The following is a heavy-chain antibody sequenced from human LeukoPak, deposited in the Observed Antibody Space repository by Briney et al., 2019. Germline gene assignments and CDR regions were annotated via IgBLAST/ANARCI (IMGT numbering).Heavy chain of an antibody. V-gene: IGHV3-11*01. CDR3: ARGGVAAAGPDWYFDL. D-gene: IGHD6-13*01. CDR1: GLTFSDWY. J-gene: IGHJ2*01. Sequence: PGGSLRLSCEASGLTFSDWYMRWFRQTPGKGLEWVAYITSTGSATYYADSVKGRFSISRDNGKNSVYLQMNSLRAGDTAVYYCARGGVAAAGPDWYFDLWGRGTLWTLSS. CDR2: ITSTGSAT.